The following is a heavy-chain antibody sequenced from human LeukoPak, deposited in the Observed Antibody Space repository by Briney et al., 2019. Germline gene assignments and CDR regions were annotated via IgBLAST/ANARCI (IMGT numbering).Heavy chain of an antibody. D-gene: IGHD3-10*01. CDR1: GGSISSGGYY. J-gene: IGHJ6*03. CDR2: IYYSGST. V-gene: IGHV4-31*03. CDR3: ARVPGRYYYYYMDV. Sequence: PSQTLSLTCTVSGGSISSGGYYWSWIRQHRGKGLEWIGYIYYSGSTYYNPSLKSRVTISVDTSKNQFSLKLSSVTAADTAVYYCARVPGRYYYYYMDVWGKGTTVTVSS.